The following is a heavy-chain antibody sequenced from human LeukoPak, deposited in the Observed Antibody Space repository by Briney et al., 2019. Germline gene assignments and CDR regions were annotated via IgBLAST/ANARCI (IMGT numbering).Heavy chain of an antibody. V-gene: IGHV3-23*01. D-gene: IGHD3-10*01. CDR1: GFTFSIYA. Sequence: GGSLRLSCAASGFTFSIYAMTWVRQAPGKGLEWVSSISGSGGSTYYADSVKGRFAISRDNSKNTLDLQMNSLRAEDTAVYYCATEPRISVVRGVIAYFEYWGQGALVTVSS. CDR3: ATEPRISVVRGVIAYFEY. CDR2: ISGSGGST. J-gene: IGHJ4*02.